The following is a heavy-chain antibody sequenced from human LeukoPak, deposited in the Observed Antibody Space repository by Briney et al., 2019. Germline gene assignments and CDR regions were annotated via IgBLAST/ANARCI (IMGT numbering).Heavy chain of an antibody. J-gene: IGHJ6*03. CDR2: ISSSSSYI. V-gene: IGHV3-21*01. CDR3: ARERSTVQYYMDV. D-gene: IGHD4-11*01. Sequence: GGSLRLSCAASGFTFSSYSMNWVRQAPGKGLEWVSSISSSSSYIYYADSVKGRFTISRDNAKNSLYLQMNSLRAEDTAVYYCARERSTVQYYMDVWGKGTTVTVSS. CDR1: GFTFSSYS.